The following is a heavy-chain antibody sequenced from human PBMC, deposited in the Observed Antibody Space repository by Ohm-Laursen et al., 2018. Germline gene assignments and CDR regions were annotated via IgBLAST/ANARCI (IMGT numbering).Heavy chain of an antibody. CDR3: AKTPAAITAFFDY. CDR1: GFTFGNYA. CDR2: ISGSGGST. V-gene: IGHV3-23*01. D-gene: IGHD2-2*01. J-gene: IGHJ4*02. Sequence: SLRLSCAAAGFTFGNYAMSWVRQAPGKGLERLSAISGSGGSTYYVDSVKGRFTISRDNSKNTLYLQMNSLRAEDTAVYYCAKTPAAITAFFDYWGQGTLVTVSS.